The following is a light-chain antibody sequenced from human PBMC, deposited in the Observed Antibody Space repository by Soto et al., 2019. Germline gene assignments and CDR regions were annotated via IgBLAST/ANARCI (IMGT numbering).Light chain of an antibody. J-gene: IGLJ1*01. CDR3: SSYTTSNTRQVV. CDR2: DVT. CDR1: SSDVGGYNY. V-gene: IGLV2-14*01. Sequence: QPALTRPASVSGSPGQSITISCTGTSSDVGGYNYVSWYQQHPGKAPRFVIYDVTNRPSGVSNRFSGSKSGNTASLTISGLQAEDEADYYCSSYTTSNTRQVVFGTGTKVTVL.